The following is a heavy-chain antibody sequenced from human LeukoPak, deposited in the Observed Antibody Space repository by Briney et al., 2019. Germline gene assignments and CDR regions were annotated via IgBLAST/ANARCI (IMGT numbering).Heavy chain of an antibody. J-gene: IGHJ4*02. CDR3: ASQGYSGVDY. Sequence: PSETLSLTCTVSGGSISSYYWSWIRQPPGKGLEWIGYIYYSGSTNYNPSLKSRVTISVDTSKNQFSLKLSSVTAADTAVYYCASQGYSGVDYWGQGTLVTVSS. CDR1: GGSISSYY. CDR2: IYYSGST. V-gene: IGHV4-59*12. D-gene: IGHD1-26*01.